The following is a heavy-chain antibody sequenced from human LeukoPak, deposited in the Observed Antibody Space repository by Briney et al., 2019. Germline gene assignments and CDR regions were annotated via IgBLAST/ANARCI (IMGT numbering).Heavy chain of an antibody. CDR2: ISSSSSYI. V-gene: IGHV3-21*01. Sequence: PGGSLRLSCAASGFTLRSYSMNWVRQAPGKGLEWVSSISSSSSYIYYADSVKGRFTIYRDNAKNSLYLQMNSLRAEDTAMYYCARDDYGGLDYWGQGTLVTVSS. D-gene: IGHD4-23*01. CDR3: ARDDYGGLDY. J-gene: IGHJ4*02. CDR1: GFTLRSYS.